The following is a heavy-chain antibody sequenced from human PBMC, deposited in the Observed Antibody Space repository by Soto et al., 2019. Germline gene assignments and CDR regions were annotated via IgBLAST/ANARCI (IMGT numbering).Heavy chain of an antibody. CDR2: IWYDGSKK. CDR3: ARDKVAAQGGFFY. J-gene: IGHJ4*02. V-gene: IGHV3-33*01. Sequence: GGSLRLSCAASGFTFSHYGMHWVRQAPGKGLEWVAVIWYDGSKKHYADSVKGRFAISRDNSKNTLYLQMNSLRAEDSGVYYCARDKVAAQGGFFYWGQGTLVTVPS. CDR1: GFTFSHYG. D-gene: IGHD6-6*01.